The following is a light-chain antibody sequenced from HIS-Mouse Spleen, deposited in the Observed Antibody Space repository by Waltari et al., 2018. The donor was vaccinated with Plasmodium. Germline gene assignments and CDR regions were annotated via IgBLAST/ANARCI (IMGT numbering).Light chain of an antibody. CDR3: YSTDSSGNHRV. CDR1: ALPTKY. Sequence: SYELTQPPSVSVSPGQTARITCSGDALPTKYAYWYQQKSGQAPVLVIYEDSKRPSGIPERFSGSSSGTMATLTISGAQAEDEADYYCYSTDSSGNHRVFGGGTKLTVL. J-gene: IGLJ3*02. CDR2: EDS. V-gene: IGLV3-10*01.